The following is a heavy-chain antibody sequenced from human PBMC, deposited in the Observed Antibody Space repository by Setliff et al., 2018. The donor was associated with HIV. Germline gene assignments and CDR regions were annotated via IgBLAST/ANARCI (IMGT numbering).Heavy chain of an antibody. CDR2: INPNSGDT. CDR1: GYTFTDYY. D-gene: IGHD3-16*01. Sequence: ASVKVSCKASGYTFTDYYLHWVRQAPGQGLEWMGWINPNSGDTNYAQKFQGRVTMTRDTSISTVYMEVSSLRSDDTAVYHCARSDYVWGSYPDKLDYWGQGTLVTVSS. J-gene: IGHJ4*02. V-gene: IGHV1-2*02. CDR3: ARSDYVWGSYPDKLDY.